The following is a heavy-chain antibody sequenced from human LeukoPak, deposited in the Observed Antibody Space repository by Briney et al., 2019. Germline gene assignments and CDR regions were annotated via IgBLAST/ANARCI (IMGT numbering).Heavy chain of an antibody. V-gene: IGHV3-23*01. Sequence: GGSLRLSCAASGFTFSSYWMHWVRQAPGKGLEWVSAISGSGGSTYYADSVKGRFTISRDNSKNTLYLQMNSLRAEDTAVYYCAKGDFDWLFPFDYWGQGTLVTVSS. CDR2: ISGSGGST. J-gene: IGHJ4*02. CDR3: AKGDFDWLFPFDY. CDR1: GFTFSSYW. D-gene: IGHD3-9*01.